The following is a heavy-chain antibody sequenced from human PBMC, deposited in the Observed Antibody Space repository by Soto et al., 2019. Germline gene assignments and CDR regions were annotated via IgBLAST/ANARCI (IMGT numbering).Heavy chain of an antibody. CDR3: ARSTYYDILTDINWFDP. J-gene: IGHJ5*02. D-gene: IGHD3-9*01. V-gene: IGHV4-39*01. CDR2: IYYSGST. CDR1: GGSISSSSYY. Sequence: QLQLQESGPGLVKPSETLSLTCTVSGGSISSSSYYWGWIRQPPGKGLEWIGSIYYSGSTYYNPSLKSRVTISVDTSKNQFSLKLSSVTAADTAVYYCARSTYYDILTDINWFDPWGQGTLVTVSS.